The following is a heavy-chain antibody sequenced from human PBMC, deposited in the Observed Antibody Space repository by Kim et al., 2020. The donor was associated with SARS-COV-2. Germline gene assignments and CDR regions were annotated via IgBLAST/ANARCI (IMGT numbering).Heavy chain of an antibody. V-gene: IGHV3-30-3*01. J-gene: IGHJ4*02. CDR1: GFTFSSYP. CDR3: ARGSNYVCYFDY. D-gene: IGHD4-4*01. Sequence: GGSLRLSCAASGFTFSSYPMHWVRQAPGKGLEWVAVISYDGSNKYYADSVKGRFTISRDNSKNTLYLQMNSLRAEDTAVYYCARGSNYVCYFDYWGQGTLVTVSS. CDR2: ISYDGSNK.